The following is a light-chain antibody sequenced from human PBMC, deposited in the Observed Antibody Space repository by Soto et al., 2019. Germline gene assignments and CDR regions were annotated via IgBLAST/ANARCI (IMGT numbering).Light chain of an antibody. J-gene: IGKJ4*01. CDR2: AAP. V-gene: IGKV1-9*01. CDR1: QGISSY. CDR3: QQLNNYPIT. Sequence: DIPLTQSPSFLSASVGDRVTITCRASQGISSYLAWYQQKPGKAPKVLISAAPTLQRGVPSRFSGSGSGTEFTLTISSLQPEDFATYYCQQLNNYPITFGGGTKVEI.